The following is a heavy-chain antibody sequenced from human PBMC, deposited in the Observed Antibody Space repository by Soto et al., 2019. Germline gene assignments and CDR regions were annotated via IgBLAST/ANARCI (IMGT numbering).Heavy chain of an antibody. V-gene: IGHV4-34*01. CDR1: GGSFSGYY. Sequence: SETMALSCAVYGGSFSGYYWSWIRQPPGKGLEWIGEINHSGSTNYNPSLKSRVTISVDTSKNQFSLKLSSVTAAATAVYYCASAPRAEILYGMDACGQATTVT. CDR3: ASAPRAEILYGMDA. CDR2: INHSGST. J-gene: IGHJ6*02.